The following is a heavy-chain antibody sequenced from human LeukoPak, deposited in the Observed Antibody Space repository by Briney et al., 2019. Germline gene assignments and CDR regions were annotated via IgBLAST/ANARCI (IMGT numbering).Heavy chain of an antibody. Sequence: GGSLRLSCAASGFTFSSYAMSWVRQAPGKGLEWVSAISAAGGITYYADSVKGRFTISRDNSKNTLYLQMDSLRAEDTAVFYCAKDPYGSGNWFDPWGQGTLVTVSS. CDR2: ISAAGGIT. CDR3: AKDPYGSGNWFDP. J-gene: IGHJ5*02. V-gene: IGHV3-23*01. D-gene: IGHD3-10*01. CDR1: GFTFSSYA.